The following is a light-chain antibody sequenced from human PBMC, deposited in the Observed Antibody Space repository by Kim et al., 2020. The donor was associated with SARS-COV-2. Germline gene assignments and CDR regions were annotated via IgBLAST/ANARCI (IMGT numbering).Light chain of an antibody. V-gene: IGKV1-33*01. CDR3: QQYDNLPLT. Sequence: SASVGDRVTITCQASQDITNYLNWYQQKAGKAPMLLIHDASTLATGVPSRFSGSGSGTDFSFTISSLQPEDFATYYCQQYDNLPLTFGGGTKLEIK. J-gene: IGKJ4*01. CDR1: QDITNY. CDR2: DAS.